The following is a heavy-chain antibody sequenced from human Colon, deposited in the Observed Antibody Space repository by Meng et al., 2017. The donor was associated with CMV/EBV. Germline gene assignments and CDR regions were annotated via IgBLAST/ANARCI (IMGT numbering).Heavy chain of an antibody. D-gene: IGHD6-19*01. CDR2: IKESGSPI. Sequence: GESLKISCAVSGFNFRDYAMNWVRQAPGKGLKGLEWIAYIKESGSPIYDADSVKGRFAISRDNAKDSVYLQMNSLRDEDTAVYYCVRDLNSGWRQSLEPWGQGTLVTVSS. V-gene: IGHV3-48*03. CDR1: GFNFRDYA. CDR3: VRDLNSGWRQSLEP. J-gene: IGHJ4*02.